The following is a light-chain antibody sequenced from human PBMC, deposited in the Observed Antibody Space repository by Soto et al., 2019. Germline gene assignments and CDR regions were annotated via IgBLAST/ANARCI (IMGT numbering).Light chain of an antibody. J-gene: IGLJ2*01. Sequence: QSVLTQPASVSGSPGQSITISCTGTNSDVGGFNYVSWYKQHPDKAPKLIIFEVTDRPSGVSNRFSGSKSGNTASLTISGLQSEDEAEYYCCSYTSRSTLVFGGGTKLTVL. V-gene: IGLV2-14*01. CDR1: NSDVGGFNY. CDR3: CSYTSRSTLV. CDR2: EVT.